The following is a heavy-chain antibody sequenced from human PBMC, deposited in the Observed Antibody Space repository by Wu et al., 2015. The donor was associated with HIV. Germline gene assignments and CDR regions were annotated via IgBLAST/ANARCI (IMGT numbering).Heavy chain of an antibody. Sequence: QVQLVQSGAEVKKPGASVSVSCKAFGYTFSNYYMHWVRQAPGQGLEWMGWISAYNGNTNYAQKLQGRVTMTRDTSTTTAYMELRSLRSDDTALYYCARLGPPCSTDTCYYHFDYWGQGTLVTVSS. CDR3: ARLGPPCSTDTCYYHFDY. CDR2: ISAYNGNT. CDR1: GYTFSNYY. V-gene: IGHV1-18*04. J-gene: IGHJ4*02. D-gene: IGHD2-2*01.